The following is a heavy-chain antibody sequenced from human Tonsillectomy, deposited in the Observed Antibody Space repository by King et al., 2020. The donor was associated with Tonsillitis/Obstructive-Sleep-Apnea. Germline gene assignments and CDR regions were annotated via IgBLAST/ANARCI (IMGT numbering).Heavy chain of an antibody. V-gene: IGHV4-34*01. CDR2: MNYGGSA. Sequence: VQLQQWGAGLLKASETLSLTCAVYSGSFSGYSWSWIRQPPGKGLEWMGEMNYGGSASYNPSLKSRSTISRDTHMKQISLRLSSVTAADTAVYYCARVASGISLYHYYYLDVWGTGTTVTVS. CDR3: ARVASGISLYHYYYLDV. CDR1: SGSFSGYS. J-gene: IGHJ6*03. D-gene: IGHD3-10*01.